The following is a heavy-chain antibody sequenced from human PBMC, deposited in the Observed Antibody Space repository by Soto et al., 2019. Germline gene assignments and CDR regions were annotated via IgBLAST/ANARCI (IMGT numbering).Heavy chain of an antibody. J-gene: IGHJ4*02. CDR1: GASISRGGYY. CDR3: ARVPGANYGDELPLNFDY. CDR2: IYYSGST. V-gene: IGHV4-61*08. D-gene: IGHD4-17*01. Sequence: SETLSLTCTVSGASISRGGYYWSWIRQPPGKGLEWIGYIYYSGSTNYNPSLKSRVTISVDTSKNQFSLKLSSVTAADTAVYYCARVPGANYGDELPLNFDYWGQGTLVTVSS.